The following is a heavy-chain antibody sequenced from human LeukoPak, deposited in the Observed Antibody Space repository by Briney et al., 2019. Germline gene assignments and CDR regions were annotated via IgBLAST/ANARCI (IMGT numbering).Heavy chain of an antibody. CDR1: GGSISSGGYY. CDR3: ASFLMVRGVIIMDY. CDR2: IYYSGST. V-gene: IGHV4-31*03. Sequence: RSQTLSLTCTVSGGSISSGGYYWSWIRQHPGKGLEWIGYIYYSGSTYYNPSLKSRVTISVDTSKNQFSVKLSSVTAADTAVYYCASFLMVRGVIIMDYWGQGTLVTVSS. D-gene: IGHD3-10*01. J-gene: IGHJ4*02.